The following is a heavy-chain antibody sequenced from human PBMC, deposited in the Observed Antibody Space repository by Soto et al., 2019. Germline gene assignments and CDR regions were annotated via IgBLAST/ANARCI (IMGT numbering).Heavy chain of an antibody. D-gene: IGHD3-10*01. J-gene: IGHJ4*02. CDR2: INYRGNT. V-gene: IGHV4-59*01. CDR3: ARGEESYVYLFHY. Sequence: QVQLQESGPGLVKPSETLSLTCTVSGGSISTYYWTWIRQPPGKGLEWIGYINYRGNTNYNPSLKSRLTLSIDTSKNQFSLKLNSGTAADTAVYYCARGEESYVYLFHYWGPGTLVTVSS. CDR1: GGSISTYY.